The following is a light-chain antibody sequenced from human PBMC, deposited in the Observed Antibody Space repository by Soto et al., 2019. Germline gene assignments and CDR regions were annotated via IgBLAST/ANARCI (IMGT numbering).Light chain of an antibody. Sequence: SALTQPASVSGSPGQSITISCTGTSSDVGGYNYVSWYQQHPGKAPKLMIYDVSNRPSGVSNRFSGSKSDNTASLTISGLQAEDEADYYCSSFTSSSTLRVFGGGTKLTVL. CDR2: DVS. V-gene: IGLV2-14*01. CDR3: SSFTSSSTLRV. J-gene: IGLJ2*01. CDR1: SSDVGGYNY.